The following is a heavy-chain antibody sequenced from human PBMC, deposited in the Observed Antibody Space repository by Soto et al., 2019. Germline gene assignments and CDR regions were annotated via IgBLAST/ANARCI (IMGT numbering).Heavy chain of an antibody. CDR1: GVIFCDFV. J-gene: IGHJ4*02. V-gene: IGHV3-30*18. CDR2: TSFDGSHE. Sequence: GWSPRLASAASGVIFCDFVMSWVRQAPGKGLEWVAVTSFDGSHEYYAASAKGRFTISRDNSKNMLLLQMDNVRAEDTAVYYCAKSPSKARDYEVLAGYSGYFDSWGLGTLVTVSS. D-gene: IGHD3-9*01. CDR3: AKSPSKARDYEVLAGYSGYFDS.